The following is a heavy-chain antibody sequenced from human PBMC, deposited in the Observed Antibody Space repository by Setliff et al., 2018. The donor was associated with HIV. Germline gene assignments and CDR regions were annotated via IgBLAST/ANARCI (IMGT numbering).Heavy chain of an antibody. Sequence: SETLSLTCTVSGGSINIGSFYWSWIRQPAGKGPEWLGHVYTSGNTYYGPYLASRVAISLDRSKNQFSLKLDSVTAADTALYFCARGRGAWFEGSWFDPWGQGILVTVSS. CDR1: GGSINIGSFY. D-gene: IGHD6-19*01. CDR3: ARGRGAWFEGSWFDP. V-gene: IGHV4-61*09. CDR2: VYTSGNT. J-gene: IGHJ5*02.